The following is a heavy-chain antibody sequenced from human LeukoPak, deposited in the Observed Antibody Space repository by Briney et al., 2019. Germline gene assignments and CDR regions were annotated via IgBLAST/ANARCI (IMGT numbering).Heavy chain of an antibody. CDR1: GDAVYY. D-gene: IGHD6-19*01. J-gene: IGHJ4*02. Sequence: SETLSLTCTVSGDAVYYWNWIRQPAGKGLEWIGRIYNNESTWSNPSLKSRVSMSIDTSKNQFSLTLSSVTAADTAVYYCPRNTWQWLPFDDCGQGAQVTISS. V-gene: IGHV4-4*07. CDR2: IYNNEST. CDR3: PRNTWQWLPFDD.